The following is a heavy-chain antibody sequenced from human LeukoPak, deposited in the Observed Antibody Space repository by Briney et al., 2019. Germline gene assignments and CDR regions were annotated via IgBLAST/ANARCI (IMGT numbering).Heavy chain of an antibody. CDR1: GFTFSSYG. CDR2: IWYDGSNK. Sequence: PGRSLRLSCAASGFTFSSYGMHWVRQAPGKGLEGVAVIWYDGSNKYYADSVKGRFTISRDKSKNTLYLQMNSLRAEDTAVYYCARAHFDWLLSDWFDPWGQGTLVTVSS. V-gene: IGHV3-33*01. CDR3: ARAHFDWLLSDWFDP. J-gene: IGHJ5*02. D-gene: IGHD3-9*01.